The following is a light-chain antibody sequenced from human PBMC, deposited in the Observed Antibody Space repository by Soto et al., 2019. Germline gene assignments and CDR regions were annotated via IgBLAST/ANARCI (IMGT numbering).Light chain of an antibody. V-gene: IGLV1-47*01. CDR1: SSNIGSNY. CDR3: AAWDDSLSGPV. CDR2: RNN. Sequence: QSVLTQPPSASGTPGQRVTISCSGSSSNIGSNYVYWYQQLPGTAPKLPIYRNNQRPSGVPDRFSGSKSGTSASLAISGLRSEDEADYYCAAWDDSLSGPVFGVGTKLTVL. J-gene: IGLJ2*01.